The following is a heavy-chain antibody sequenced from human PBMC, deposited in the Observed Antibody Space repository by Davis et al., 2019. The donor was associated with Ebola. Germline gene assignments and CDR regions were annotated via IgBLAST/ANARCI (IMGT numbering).Heavy chain of an antibody. V-gene: IGHV3-69-1*02. Sequence: GESLKISCAASGFTFSDYYMSWIRQAPGKGLEWVSSISGSSYYIYYAVSVMGRFTISRDNAKNSLYLQMNSLRAEDTAVYYCARDMNTAMVLYDYGLDVWGKGTTVTVSS. CDR2: ISGSSYYI. D-gene: IGHD5-18*01. CDR1: GFTFSDYY. J-gene: IGHJ6*04. CDR3: ARDMNTAMVLYDYGLDV.